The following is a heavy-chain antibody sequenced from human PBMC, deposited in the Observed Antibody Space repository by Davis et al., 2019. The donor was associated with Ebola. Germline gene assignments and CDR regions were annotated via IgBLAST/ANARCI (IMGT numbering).Heavy chain of an antibody. CDR1: GFTFSTSW. CDR3: AREIANGHHGMDV. D-gene: IGHD2-8*01. Sequence: GESLKISCAASGFTFSTSWMTWVRQAPGKGLEWVANIRQDGNEIYYVDSVKGRFTISRDNAKNSLYLHLHSVRAEDTAIYYCAREIANGHHGMDVWGQGTTITVSS. CDR2: IRQDGNEI. V-gene: IGHV3-7*01. J-gene: IGHJ6*02.